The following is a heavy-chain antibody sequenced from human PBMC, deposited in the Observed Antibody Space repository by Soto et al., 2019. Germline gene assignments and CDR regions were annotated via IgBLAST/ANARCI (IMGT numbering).Heavy chain of an antibody. Sequence: EVQLVESGGGLVKPGESLRLACVASGLTFTSYTINWVRQAPGRGLEWIACITSSGDYIYYADSVKGRFTISSDNAKSSLYLQMNRLRADDTALYSCATGDCSRTSCYLMDYSYAMDVWGQGTTVAVSS. CDR2: ITSSGDYI. J-gene: IGHJ6*02. CDR3: ATGDCSRTSCYLMDYSYAMDV. CDR1: GLTFTSYT. V-gene: IGHV3-21*04. D-gene: IGHD2-2*01.